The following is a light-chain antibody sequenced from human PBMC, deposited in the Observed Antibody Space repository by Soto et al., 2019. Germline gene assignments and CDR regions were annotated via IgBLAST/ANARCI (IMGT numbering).Light chain of an antibody. Sequence: QSVLTQPPSASGTPGQRVTISCSGSSSNIGSNTVNWYQQLPGTAPKLLIYSNNQRPSGVPDRFSGSKSGTSASLAISGLQSEDDADYYWAAWDDSLNGYVFGTGTKVTVL. CDR2: SNN. J-gene: IGLJ1*01. V-gene: IGLV1-44*01. CDR3: AAWDDSLNGYV. CDR1: SSNIGSNT.